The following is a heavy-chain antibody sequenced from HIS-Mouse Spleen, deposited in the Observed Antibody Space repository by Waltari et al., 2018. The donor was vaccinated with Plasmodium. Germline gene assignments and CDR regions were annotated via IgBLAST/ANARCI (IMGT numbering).Heavy chain of an antibody. D-gene: IGHD6-13*01. CDR1: GYTFTGYY. CDR3: ARVLGYKAAAGTFVEYFQH. CDR2: IKPNRGGT. J-gene: IGHJ1*01. Sequence: QVQLVQSGAEVKKPGASVKVSCKASGYTFTGYYMHWVRQAPGQGLEWMGWIKPNRGGTKHAQKYQGRVTMTRDTSISTAYMELSRLRSDDTAVYYCARVLGYKAAAGTFVEYFQHWGQGTLVTVSS. V-gene: IGHV1-2*02.